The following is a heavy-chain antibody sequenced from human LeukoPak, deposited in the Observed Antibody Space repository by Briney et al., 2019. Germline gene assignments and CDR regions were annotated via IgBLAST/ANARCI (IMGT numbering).Heavy chain of an antibody. V-gene: IGHV1-2*02. CDR1: GCTFTGYY. CDR2: INPNSGGT. CDR3: ARELSVAGTMGYFDY. Sequence: GASVKVSCKASGCTFTGYYMHWVRQAPGQGLEWMGWINPNSGGTNYAQKFQGRVTMTRDTSISTAYMELSRLRSDDTAVYYCARELSVAGTMGYFDYWGQGTLVTVSS. J-gene: IGHJ4*02. D-gene: IGHD6-19*01.